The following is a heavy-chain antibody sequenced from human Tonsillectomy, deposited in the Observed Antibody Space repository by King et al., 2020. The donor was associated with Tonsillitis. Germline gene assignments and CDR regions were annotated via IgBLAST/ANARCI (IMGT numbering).Heavy chain of an antibody. D-gene: IGHD2-15*01. CDR3: AGSSGDSDY. CDR1: GGSFSDYY. J-gene: IGHJ4*02. CDR2: IIHSGST. V-gene: IGHV4-34*12. Sequence: VQLQQWGAGLLKPSETLSLTCAVYGGSFSDYYWSWIRQPPGKGLEWIGEIIHSGSTSYNPSLKSRVTISVDTSKNQFSLRLSSVTAADTAVYYWAGSSGDSDYWGQGTLVTVSS.